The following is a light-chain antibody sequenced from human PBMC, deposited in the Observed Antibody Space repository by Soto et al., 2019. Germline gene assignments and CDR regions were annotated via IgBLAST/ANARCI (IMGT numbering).Light chain of an antibody. CDR2: AAS. J-gene: IGKJ3*01. Sequence: IQLTQSPSSLSASVGDRVTITCRASQGISSYLAWYQQKPGKAPKLLIYAASTLQSWVPSRFTGSGSGTDFTLSISSLQPEDFATYYCQQLNSYPPAFGPGTKVDIK. CDR1: QGISSY. V-gene: IGKV1-9*01. CDR3: QQLNSYPPA.